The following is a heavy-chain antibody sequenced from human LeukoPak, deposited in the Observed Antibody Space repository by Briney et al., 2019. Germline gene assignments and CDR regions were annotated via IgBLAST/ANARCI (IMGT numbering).Heavy chain of an antibody. D-gene: IGHD3-22*01. CDR1: GGTFSSYA. CDR3: ARDPNYYDSSGYYWFDP. V-gene: IGHV1-69*01. J-gene: IGHJ5*02. Sequence: SVKVSCKASGGTFSSYAISWVRQAPGQGLEWMGGIIPIFGTANYAQKFQGRVTITADESTSTAYMELSSLRSEDTAVYYCARDPNYYDSSGYYWFDPWGQGTLVTVSS. CDR2: IIPIFGTA.